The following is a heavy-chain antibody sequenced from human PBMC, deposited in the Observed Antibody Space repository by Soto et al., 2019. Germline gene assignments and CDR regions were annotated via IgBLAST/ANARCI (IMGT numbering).Heavy chain of an antibody. J-gene: IGHJ4*02. Sequence: EVQLVESGGGLVKPGGSLRLSCAASGFTFSSSGMNWVRQAPGKGLEWVSSISCSSTYIYYTDSVRGRFTISRDNAKNSLYLQMNSLRAEDTAVYYCARARGKAAGAEFDYWGQGTLVTVSS. D-gene: IGHD6-13*01. V-gene: IGHV3-21*01. CDR1: GFTFSSSG. CDR3: ARARGKAAGAEFDY. CDR2: ISCSSTYI.